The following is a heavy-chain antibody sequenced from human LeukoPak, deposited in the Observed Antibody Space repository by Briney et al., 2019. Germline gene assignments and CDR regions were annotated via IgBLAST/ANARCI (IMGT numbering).Heavy chain of an antibody. CDR2: INHSGST. V-gene: IGHV4-30-2*01. CDR1: GGSISSGGYY. Sequence: SQTLSLTCTVSGGSISSGGYYWSWIRQPPGKGLEWIGEINHSGSTNYNPSLKSRVTISVDTSKNQFSLKLSSVTAADTAVYYCAGDDYRYYFDYWGQGTLVTVSS. CDR3: AGDDYRYYFDY. J-gene: IGHJ4*02. D-gene: IGHD4-11*01.